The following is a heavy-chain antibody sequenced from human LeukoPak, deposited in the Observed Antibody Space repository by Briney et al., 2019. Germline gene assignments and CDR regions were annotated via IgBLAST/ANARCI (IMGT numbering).Heavy chain of an antibody. CDR1: GGSISSYY. CDR2: IYYSGST. J-gene: IGHJ4*02. Sequence: PSETLPLTCTVSGGSISSYYWSWIRQPPGKGLEWIGYIYYSGSTNYNPSLKSRVTISVDTSKNQFSLKLSSVTAADTAVYYCARGNSITALFDYWGQGTLVTVSS. CDR3: ARGNSITALFDY. D-gene: IGHD2/OR15-2a*01. V-gene: IGHV4-59*01.